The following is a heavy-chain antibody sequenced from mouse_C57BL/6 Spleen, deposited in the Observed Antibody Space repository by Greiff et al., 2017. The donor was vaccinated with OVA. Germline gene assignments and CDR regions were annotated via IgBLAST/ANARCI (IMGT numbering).Heavy chain of an antibody. Sequence: QVQLQQPGAELVKPGASVKLSCKASGYTFTSYWMQWVKQRPGQGLEWIGEIDPSDSYTNYNQKFKGKATLTVDTSSSTAYMQLSSLTSEDSAVYYCASLLGIGYWGKGTTLTVSS. V-gene: IGHV1-50*01. J-gene: IGHJ2*01. CDR1: GYTFTSYW. D-gene: IGHD4-1*01. CDR3: ASLLGIGY. CDR2: IDPSDSYT.